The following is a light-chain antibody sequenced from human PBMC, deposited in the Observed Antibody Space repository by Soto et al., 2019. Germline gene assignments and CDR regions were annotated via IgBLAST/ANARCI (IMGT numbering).Light chain of an antibody. CDR1: SGHNSYA. J-gene: IGLJ2*01. CDR3: QTWGTGIYVV. V-gene: IGLV4-69*01. Sequence: QLLLTQSPSASASLGASVKLTCTLSSGHNSYAIAWHQQQPGTGPRFLMKLNSDGSHTKGDGIPDRFSGSSSGAERYLTISSLQSEDEADYYCQTWGTGIYVVFGGGTKLTVL. CDR2: LNSDGSH.